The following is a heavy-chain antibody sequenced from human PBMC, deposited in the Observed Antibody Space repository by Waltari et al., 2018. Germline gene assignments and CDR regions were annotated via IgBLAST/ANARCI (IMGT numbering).Heavy chain of an antibody. CDR1: GFTFSSYA. Sequence: EVQLLESGGGLVQPGGSLRLSCAASGFTFSSYAMSWVRQAPGKGVGGVAGISGSGVSTYYAGSVKGRFTISRDNSKNTLYLQMNSLRAEDTAVYYCAKERRLAVAGAFDYWGQGTLVTVSS. CDR3: AKERRLAVAGAFDY. V-gene: IGHV3-23*01. J-gene: IGHJ4*02. D-gene: IGHD6-19*01. CDR2: ISGSGVST.